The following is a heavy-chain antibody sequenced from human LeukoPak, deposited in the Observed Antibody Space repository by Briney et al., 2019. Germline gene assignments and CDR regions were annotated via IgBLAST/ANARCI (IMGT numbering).Heavy chain of an antibody. CDR1: GGSFSGYY. Sequence: SETLSLTCAVYGGSFSGYYWSWIRQPPGKGLEWIGSIYYSGSTYYNPSLKSRVTISVDTSKNQFSLKLSSVTAADTAVYYCARDPCSGGSCYGGWYFDYWGQGTLVTVSS. D-gene: IGHD2-15*01. CDR3: ARDPCSGGSCYGGWYFDY. V-gene: IGHV4-34*01. CDR2: IYYSGST. J-gene: IGHJ4*02.